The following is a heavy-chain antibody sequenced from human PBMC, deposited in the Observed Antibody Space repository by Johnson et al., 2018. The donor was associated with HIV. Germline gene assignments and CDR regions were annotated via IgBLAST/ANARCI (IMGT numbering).Heavy chain of an antibody. CDR1: GFIFSHAW. J-gene: IGHJ3*02. Sequence: VQLVESGGGLVKPGGSLTLSCVASGFIFSHAWMSWVRQAPGKGLEWVGRIKRETDGGTRDYAAPVKGRFTISRDDSKNTLYLQMNSLKIDDTALYYCTRGVNSEGGSIWGQGTMVTVSS. V-gene: IGHV3-15*01. CDR3: TRGVNSEGGSI. D-gene: IGHD3-16*01. CDR2: IKRETDGGTR.